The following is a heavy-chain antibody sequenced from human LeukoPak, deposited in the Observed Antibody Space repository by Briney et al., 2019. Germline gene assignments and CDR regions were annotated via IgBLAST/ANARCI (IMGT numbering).Heavy chain of an antibody. J-gene: IGHJ6*02. V-gene: IGHV3-30*18. D-gene: IGHD6-13*01. CDR1: GFTFSSYG. CDR2: ISYDGSNK. CDR3: AKDKPGIAAAGPLGMDV. Sequence: PGGSLRLSCAASGFTFSSYGMHWVRQAPGKGLEWVAVISYDGSNKYYADSVKGRFTISRDNSKNTLYLQMNSLRAEDTAVYYCAKDKPGIAAAGPLGMDVWGQGTTVTVSS.